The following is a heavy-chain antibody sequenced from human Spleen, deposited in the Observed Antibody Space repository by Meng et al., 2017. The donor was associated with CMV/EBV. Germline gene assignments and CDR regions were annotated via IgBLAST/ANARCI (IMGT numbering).Heavy chain of an antibody. D-gene: IGHD1-1*01. CDR3: ARGHWNYDYYDGMDV. CDR1: GYTFNSYD. V-gene: IGHV1-18*01. J-gene: IGHJ6*02. Sequence: ASVKVSCKASGYTFNSYDISWVRQAPGQGLEWMGWISAYNGNTNYAQKFQGRVTMTTDTSTTTAYMELRSLRSDDTAVYYCARGHWNYDYYDGMDVWGQGTTVTVSS. CDR2: ISAYNGNT.